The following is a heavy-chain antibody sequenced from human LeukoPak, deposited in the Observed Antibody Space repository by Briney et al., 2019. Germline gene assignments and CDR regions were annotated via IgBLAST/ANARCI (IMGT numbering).Heavy chain of an antibody. Sequence: ASVKVSCKASGYTFTDYYMHWVRQAPGQGLEWMGWMNPNSGGTNYAQKFQGRVTMTRDTSISTAYMELSRLRSDDTAVYYCARADYYGSGSYYTGAFDIWGQGTMVTVSS. CDR2: MNPNSGGT. D-gene: IGHD3-10*01. V-gene: IGHV1-2*02. J-gene: IGHJ3*02. CDR3: ARADYYGSGSYYTGAFDI. CDR1: GYTFTDYY.